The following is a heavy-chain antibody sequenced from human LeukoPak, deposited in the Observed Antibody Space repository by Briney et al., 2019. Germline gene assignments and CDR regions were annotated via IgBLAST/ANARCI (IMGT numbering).Heavy chain of an antibody. D-gene: IGHD3-10*01. CDR3: ARVSWRYGPEDSDY. J-gene: IGHJ4*02. CDR1: GGSISSGDYY. Sequence: PSETLSLTCTVSGGSISSGDYYWSWIRQPPGKGLEWIGYIYYSGSTYYNPSLKSRVTISVDTSKNQFSLKLSSVTAADTAVYYCARVSWRYGPEDSDYWGQGTLVTVSS. V-gene: IGHV4-30-4*01. CDR2: IYYSGST.